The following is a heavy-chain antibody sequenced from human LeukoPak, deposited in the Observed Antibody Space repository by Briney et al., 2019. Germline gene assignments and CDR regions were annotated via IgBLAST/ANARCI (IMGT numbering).Heavy chain of an antibody. V-gene: IGHV3-23*01. CDR2: ITGNGGST. Sequence: PGGSLRLSCAASGFTFRTYAMSWVRQAPGKGLEWVSSITGNGGSTYYADSVKGRFTISRDNSKNTLYLQMDSLRAEDTAVYHCARDSGSYLQPTDYWGQGTLVIVSS. J-gene: IGHJ4*02. CDR1: GFTFRTYA. CDR3: ARDSGSYLQPTDY. D-gene: IGHD1-26*01.